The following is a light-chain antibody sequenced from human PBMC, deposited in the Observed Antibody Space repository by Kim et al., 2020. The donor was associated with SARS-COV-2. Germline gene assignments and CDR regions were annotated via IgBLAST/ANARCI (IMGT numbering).Light chain of an antibody. CDR3: QTWDTGIGV. CDR2: LNSDGSH. J-gene: IGLJ3*02. V-gene: IGLV4-69*01. Sequence: QLVLTQSPSASASLGASVTLTCTLRSGHSSYAIAWHQQQPEKGPRYLMKLNSDGSHNKGDGIPDRFSGSSSGAERYLTISSLQSEDEADYYCQTWDTGIGVFGGGTKLTVL. CDR1: SGHSSYA.